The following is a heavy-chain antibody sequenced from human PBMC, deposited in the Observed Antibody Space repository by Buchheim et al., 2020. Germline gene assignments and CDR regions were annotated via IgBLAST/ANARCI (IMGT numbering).Heavy chain of an antibody. J-gene: IGHJ4*02. D-gene: IGHD2-2*01. CDR3: ARVSPDIVVVPAALVGDYFDY. V-gene: IGHV4-34*01. Sequence: QVQLQQWGTGLLKPSETLSLTCAVYGGSFSGYYWSWIRQPPGKGLEWIGEINHSGSTNYNPSLKSRVTISVDTSKNQFSLKLSSVTAADTAVYYCARVSPDIVVVPAALVGDYFDYWGQGTL. CDR2: INHSGST. CDR1: GGSFSGYY.